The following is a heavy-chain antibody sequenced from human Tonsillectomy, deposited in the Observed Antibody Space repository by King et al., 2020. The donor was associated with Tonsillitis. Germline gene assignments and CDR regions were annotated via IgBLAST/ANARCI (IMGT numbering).Heavy chain of an antibody. D-gene: IGHD3-16*01. CDR2: IKQDGSEK. CDR1: GFTFSSYW. J-gene: IGHJ4*02. Sequence: VQLVESGGGLVQPGGSLRLSCAASGFTFSSYWMSWVRQAPGKGLEWVANIKQDGSEKYYVDSVKGRFTISRDNAKNSLYLQMNSLRAEDTAVYYCARLGVYYDYVWWSSTEYYFDYVGQGALLTVSS. CDR3: ARLGVYYDYVWWSSTEYYFDY. V-gene: IGHV3-7*01.